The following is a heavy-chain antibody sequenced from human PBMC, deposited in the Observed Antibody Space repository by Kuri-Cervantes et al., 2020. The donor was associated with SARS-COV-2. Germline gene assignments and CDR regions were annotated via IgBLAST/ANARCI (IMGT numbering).Heavy chain of an antibody. CDR3: TRAGYDNSGYYYSFDF. Sequence: SETLSLTCTVSGGSISSGSYYWSWIRQPAGKGLEWIGRIYTSGSTNYNPSLKSRVTISVDTSKNQFSLKLSSVTAADTAVYYCTRAGYDNSGYYYSFDFWGQGTLVTVSS. CDR1: GGSISSGSYY. CDR2: IYTSGST. D-gene: IGHD3-22*01. J-gene: IGHJ4*02. V-gene: IGHV4-61*02.